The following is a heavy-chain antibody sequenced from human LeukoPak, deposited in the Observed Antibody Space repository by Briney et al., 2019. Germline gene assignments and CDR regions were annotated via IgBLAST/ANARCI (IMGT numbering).Heavy chain of an antibody. Sequence: PSETLSLTCAVYGGSFSGYYWSWIRQPPGKGLEWIGEINHSGSTNYNPSPKSRVTISVDTSKNQFSLKLSSVSAADTAVYYCARYRSIAAAKRFDYWGQGTLVTVSS. CDR3: ARYRSIAAAKRFDY. D-gene: IGHD6-13*01. V-gene: IGHV4-34*01. J-gene: IGHJ4*02. CDR1: GGSFSGYY. CDR2: INHSGST.